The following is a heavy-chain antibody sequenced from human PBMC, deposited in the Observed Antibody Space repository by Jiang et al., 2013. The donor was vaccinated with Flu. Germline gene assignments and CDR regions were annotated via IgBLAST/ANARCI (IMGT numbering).Heavy chain of an antibody. D-gene: IGHD6-19*01. Sequence: GAEVKKPGASVKVSCKASGYTFTSFDINWVRQATGQGLEWMGWMNPNSGNTGYAQKFQGRVTMTRNTSIRTAYMELSSLRSEDTAVYYCARGADGYTSGWYGWFDPWGQGTLVTVSS. CDR1: GYTFTSFD. V-gene: IGHV1-8*01. CDR2: MNPNSGNT. J-gene: IGHJ5*02. CDR3: ARGADGYTSGWYGWFDP.